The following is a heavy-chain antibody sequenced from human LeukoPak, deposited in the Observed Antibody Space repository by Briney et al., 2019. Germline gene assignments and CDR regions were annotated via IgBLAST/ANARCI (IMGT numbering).Heavy chain of an antibody. CDR1: GGSISAYY. D-gene: IGHD1-26*01. Sequence: SETQSLTCTVSGGSISAYYWSWIRQPPGNGLEWIGYIHYSGTTNYNPSLKSRVTISLDTSNNQFSLNLSSVTAADTVVYYCARGYYYFDPWGQGGLVTVS. V-gene: IGHV4-59*01. CDR2: IHYSGTT. CDR3: ARGYYYFDP. J-gene: IGHJ5*02.